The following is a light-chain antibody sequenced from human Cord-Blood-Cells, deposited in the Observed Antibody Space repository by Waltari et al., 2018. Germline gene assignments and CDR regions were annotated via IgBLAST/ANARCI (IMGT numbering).Light chain of an antibody. V-gene: IGLV2-14*01. CDR3: SSYTSSSTLV. CDR2: DVS. CDR1: SSDVGGYNY. Sequence: QSALTQPASVSGSPGQSIPISCTGTSSDVGGYNYVSWYQQHQGKAPKPMIYDVSNRPSGVSNRFSGSKSGNTASLTISGLQAEDEADYYCSSYTSSSTLVFGGGTKLTVL. J-gene: IGLJ2*01.